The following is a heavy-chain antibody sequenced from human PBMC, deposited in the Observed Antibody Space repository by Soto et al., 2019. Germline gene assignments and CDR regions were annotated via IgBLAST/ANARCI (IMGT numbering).Heavy chain of an antibody. V-gene: IGHV3-23*01. CDR2: ISGSGGST. Sequence: VGSLRLSCAASGFTFSSYAMSWVRQAPGGGLEWVSAISGSGGSTYYADSVKGRFTISRDNSKNTLYLQMNSLRAEDTAVYYCAKSSEMASEYWGQGTLVTVSS. CDR1: GFTFSSYA. CDR3: AKSSEMASEY. J-gene: IGHJ4*02.